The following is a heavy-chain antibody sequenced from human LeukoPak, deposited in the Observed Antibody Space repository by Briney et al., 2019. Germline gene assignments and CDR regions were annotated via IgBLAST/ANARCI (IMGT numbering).Heavy chain of an antibody. J-gene: IGHJ6*02. V-gene: IGHV1-18*01. CDR1: GYTLTSYG. CDR2: ISAYNGNT. D-gene: IGHD3-10*01. Sequence: ASVKVSCKASGYTLTSYGISWVRQAPGQGLEWMGWISAYNGNTNYAQKLQGRVTMTTDTSTSTAYMELRSLRSDDTAVYYCARDFPGTDYYGSGSYGYYYYYGMDVWGQGTTVTVSS. CDR3: ARDFPGTDYYGSGSYGYYYYYGMDV.